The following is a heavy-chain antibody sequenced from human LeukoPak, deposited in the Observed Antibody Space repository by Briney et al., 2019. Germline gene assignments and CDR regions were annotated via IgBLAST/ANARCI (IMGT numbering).Heavy chain of an antibody. D-gene: IGHD5-18*01. CDR2: IYHDGST. V-gene: IGHV4-4*02. CDR1: GGSISSNNW. Sequence: PSETLSLTRAVSGGSISSNNWWIWARQSPEKGLEWIGEIYHDGSTNYNPSLKSRVTISMDKSKNQLSLKLNFVTAADTAVYYCARDRGGYTYSHDYWGQGTLVTVSS. CDR3: ARDRGGYTYSHDY. J-gene: IGHJ4*02.